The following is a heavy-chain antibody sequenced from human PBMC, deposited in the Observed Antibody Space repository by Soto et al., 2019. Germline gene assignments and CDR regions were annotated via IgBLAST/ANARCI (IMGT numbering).Heavy chain of an antibody. D-gene: IGHD1-7*01. CDR3: ARDPTPRLELRGYYYYGMDV. Sequence: QVQLVQSGAEVKKPGASVKVSCKASGYTFTSYGISWVRQAPGQGLEWMGWISACNGNTNYAQKLQGRVTMTTDTSTSTAYMELRSLRSDDTAVYYCARDPTPRLELRGYYYYGMDVWGQGTTVTVSS. CDR1: GYTFTSYG. CDR2: ISACNGNT. V-gene: IGHV1-18*01. J-gene: IGHJ6*02.